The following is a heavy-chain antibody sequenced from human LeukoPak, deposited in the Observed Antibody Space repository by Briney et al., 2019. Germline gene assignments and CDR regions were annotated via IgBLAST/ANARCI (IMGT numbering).Heavy chain of an antibody. CDR3: ARDLVRGVITPKDAFDI. J-gene: IGHJ3*02. CDR2: IYYSGST. Sequence: SETLSLTCTVSGGSISSGDYYWSWIRQPPGKGLEWIGYIYYSGSTYYNPSLESRVTISVDTSKNQFSLKLSSVTAADTAVYYCARDLVRGVITPKDAFDIWGQGTMVTVSS. CDR1: GGSISSGDYY. V-gene: IGHV4-30-4*08. D-gene: IGHD3-10*01.